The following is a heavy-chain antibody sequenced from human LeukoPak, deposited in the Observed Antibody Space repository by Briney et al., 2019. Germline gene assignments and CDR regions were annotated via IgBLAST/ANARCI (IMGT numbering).Heavy chain of an antibody. CDR1: GDSVSINSAA. CDR3: ARGGVRGSSWNDYWFDP. J-gene: IGHJ5*02. Sequence: SQTLSLTFAISGDSVSINSAAWNWIRQSPARGLEWLGSTYYRSKWYNNYAVSVNSRITINPDTSKNQFSLQLNSVTPEDTALYYCARGGVRGSSWNDYWFDPWGQGTLVTVSS. D-gene: IGHD6-13*01. CDR2: TYYRSKWYN. V-gene: IGHV6-1*01.